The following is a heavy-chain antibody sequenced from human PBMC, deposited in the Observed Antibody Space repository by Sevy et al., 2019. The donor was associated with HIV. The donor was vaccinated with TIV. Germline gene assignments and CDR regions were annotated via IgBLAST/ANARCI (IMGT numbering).Heavy chain of an antibody. CDR3: ATSKDYYESSGDPFDY. CDR2: FDPEDHEK. J-gene: IGHJ4*02. D-gene: IGHD3-22*01. V-gene: IGHV1-24*01. CDR1: GYTLTQLS. Sequence: ATVKVSCKVSGYTLTQLSMHWVRQAPRKGLERMGSFDPEDHEKIYAQKLQGRLTMTEDTFTDIAYMELSSLRSEDTTVYYCATSKDYYESSGDPFDYWGQGTLVTVSS.